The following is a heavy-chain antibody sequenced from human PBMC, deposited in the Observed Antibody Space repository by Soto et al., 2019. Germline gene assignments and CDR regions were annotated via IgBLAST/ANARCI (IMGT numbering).Heavy chain of an antibody. CDR3: AKEYCDSSRCYLPDY. CDR1: GYTFTGYY. V-gene: IGHV1-2*02. J-gene: IGHJ4*02. D-gene: IGHD2-2*01. Sequence: ASVKVSCKASGYTFTGYYMHWVRQAPGQGLEWMGWINPNSGGTNYAQKFQGRVTMTTDTSTSTAYMELRSLRSDDTAVYYCAKEYCDSSRCYLPDYWGQGALVTVSS. CDR2: INPNSGGT.